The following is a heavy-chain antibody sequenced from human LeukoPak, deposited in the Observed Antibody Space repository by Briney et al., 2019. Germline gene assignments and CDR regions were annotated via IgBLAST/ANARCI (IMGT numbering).Heavy chain of an antibody. CDR2: IYYTGTT. D-gene: IGHD3-22*01. J-gene: IGHJ3*01. CDR1: GGSISGTYS. V-gene: IGHV4-59*08. Sequence: SETLSLTCTVSGGSISGTYSWSWIRQPPGKGLEWIGYIYYTGTTDSNPSLKSRVTIPLDTSKNQFSLNLSSVTAADTAVYYCARRWVYDRRAFDAWGQGTMVTVSS. CDR3: ARRWVYDRRAFDA.